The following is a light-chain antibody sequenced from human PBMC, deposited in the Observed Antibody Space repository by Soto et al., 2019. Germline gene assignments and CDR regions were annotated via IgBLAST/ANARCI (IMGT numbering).Light chain of an antibody. V-gene: IGLV2-14*03. CDR2: DVS. Sequence: QSVLTQPASVSGSPGQSITISCTGTSSDVGGYNSVSWYQHHPGKAPKLMIYDVSNRPSGVSNRFSGSKSGNTASLTISGLQAEDEADYYCSSYTSSSTPVFGGGTKVTVL. J-gene: IGLJ3*02. CDR1: SSDVGGYNS. CDR3: SSYTSSSTPV.